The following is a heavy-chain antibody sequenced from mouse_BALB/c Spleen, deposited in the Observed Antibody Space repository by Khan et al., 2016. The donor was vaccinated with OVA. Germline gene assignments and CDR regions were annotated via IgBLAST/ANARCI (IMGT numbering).Heavy chain of an antibody. CDR2: ISYSGGT. J-gene: IGHJ2*01. CDR3: ARGNYYGYFFDY. Sequence: LQESGPGLVKPSQSLSLTCTVTGYSITSGYAWNWIRQFPGNKLEWMGYISYSGGTSYNPSLKSRISITRDTSKNQFFLQLNSVTTEDTATYYCARGNYYGYFFDYWGQGTPRTVSS. V-gene: IGHV3-2*02. CDR1: GYSITSGYA. D-gene: IGHD1-1*01.